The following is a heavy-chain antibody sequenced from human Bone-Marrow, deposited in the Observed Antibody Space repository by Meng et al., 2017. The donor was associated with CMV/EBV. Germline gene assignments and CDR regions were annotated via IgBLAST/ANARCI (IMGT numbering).Heavy chain of an antibody. CDR2: ISWNSGSI. CDR3: ARMGDLDIVVVPAAIDDAFDI. Sequence: GGSLRLSCAASGFTFDDYAMHWVRQAPGKGLEWVSGISWNSGSIGYADSVKGRFTISRDNAKNSLYLQMNSLRAEDTAVYYCARMGDLDIVVVPAAIDDAFDIWGQGTMVTVSS. V-gene: IGHV3-9*01. J-gene: IGHJ3*02. CDR1: GFTFDDYA. D-gene: IGHD2-2*03.